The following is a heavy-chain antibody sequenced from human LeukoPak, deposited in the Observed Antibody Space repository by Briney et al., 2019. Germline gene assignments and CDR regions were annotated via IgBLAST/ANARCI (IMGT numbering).Heavy chain of an antibody. V-gene: IGHV3-23*03. CDR2: IYSGGGNT. Sequence: GGSLRLSCAASGFTFSSYTMNWVRQAPGKGLEWVSIIYSGGGNTYYADSVKGRFTISRDNSKNTLYLEMNSLRAEDTAVYYCARSFKGPDFDYWGQGTLVTVSS. J-gene: IGHJ4*02. CDR1: GFTFSSYT. CDR3: ARSFKGPDFDY.